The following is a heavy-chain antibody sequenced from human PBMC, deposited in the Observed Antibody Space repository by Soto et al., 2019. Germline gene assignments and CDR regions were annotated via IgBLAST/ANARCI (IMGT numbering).Heavy chain of an antibody. CDR2: INAGNGNT. D-gene: IGHD3-3*01. V-gene: IGHV1-3*01. Sequence: ASVKVSCKASGYTFTSYAMHWVRQAPGQRLEWMGWINAGNGNTKYSQKFQGRVTITRDTSASTAYMELSSLRSEDTAVYYCARGGFWSGFFLDYWGKGTLVTVSS. CDR1: GYTFTSYA. CDR3: ARGGFWSGFFLDY. J-gene: IGHJ4*02.